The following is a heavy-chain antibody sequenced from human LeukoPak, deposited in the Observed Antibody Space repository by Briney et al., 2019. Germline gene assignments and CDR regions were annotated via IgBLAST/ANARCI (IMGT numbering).Heavy chain of an antibody. V-gene: IGHV3-23*01. D-gene: IGHD2-8*01. CDR1: GFSFSDSV. CDR3: AKVGYCTNNCFRTHDY. CDR2: VSGNGAVT. Sequence: GGSLRLSCVASGFSFSDSVMSWVRQPPGKRLEWVSAVSGNGAVTYYAASVRGRFTISRDNSKNTVYLQMNSLRAEDTATYYCAKVGYCTNNCFRTHDYWGQGALVAVSS. J-gene: IGHJ4*02.